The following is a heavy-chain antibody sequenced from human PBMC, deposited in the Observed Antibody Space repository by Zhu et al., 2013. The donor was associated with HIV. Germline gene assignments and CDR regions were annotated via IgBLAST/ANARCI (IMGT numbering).Heavy chain of an antibody. CDR2: MNPNSGNT. J-gene: IGHJ4*02. CDR3: ARVGGFNYYDSSGYRY. CDR1: GYTFTSYD. V-gene: IGHV1-8*01. Sequence: QVQLVQSGAEVKKPGASVKVSCKASGYTFTSYDINWVRQATGQGLEWMGWMNPNSGNTGYAQKFQGRVTMTRNTSISTAYMELSSLRSEDTAVYYCARVGGFNYYDSSGYRYWGQGTLVTVSS. D-gene: IGHD3-22*01.